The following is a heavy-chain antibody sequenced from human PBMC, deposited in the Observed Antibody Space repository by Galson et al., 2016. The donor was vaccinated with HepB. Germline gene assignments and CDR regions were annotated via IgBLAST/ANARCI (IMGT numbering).Heavy chain of an antibody. Sequence: SLRLSCAASGFTFSSYGMHWVRQAPGKGLEWVSSMSTNYNYTYYSDSVKGRFTISRDNSKDTLYLQMNSLRAEDSAVYYCARVIGGTLDALDTWGQGTMVTVSS. CDR2: MSTNYNYT. V-gene: IGHV3-30*02. CDR1: GFTFSSYG. CDR3: ARVIGGTLDALDT. J-gene: IGHJ3*02. D-gene: IGHD2-21*01.